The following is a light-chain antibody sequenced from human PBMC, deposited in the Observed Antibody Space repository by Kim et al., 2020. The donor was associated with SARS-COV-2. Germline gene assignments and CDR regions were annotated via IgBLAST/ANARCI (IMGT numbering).Light chain of an antibody. J-gene: IGLJ3*02. Sequence: ATAQMARLTWGGTNIGSTAVHWYQQQPGQDPVLVIYSDNNRPSGIPERFSGSNPGNTTTLAISRIEAGNEADYYCQVWDSSGDHPVFGGGTQLTVL. CDR3: QVWDSSGDHPV. CDR2: SDN. V-gene: IGLV3-12*01. CDR1: NIGSTA.